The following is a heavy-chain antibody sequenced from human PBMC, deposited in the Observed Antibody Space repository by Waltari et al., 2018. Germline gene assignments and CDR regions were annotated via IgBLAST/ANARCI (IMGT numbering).Heavy chain of an antibody. CDR3: ARGGLWGGCDY. Sequence: QVQLVQSGAEVKKPGSSVKVSCKASGGTFSSYAISWVRQAPGQGLEWMGGINPILGIANYAQKFQGRGTITADESTSTAYMELSSLRAEDTAVYYCARGGLWGGCDYWGQGTLVTVSS. J-gene: IGHJ4*02. CDR2: INPILGIA. V-gene: IGHV1-69*04. D-gene: IGHD3-10*01. CDR1: GGTFSSYA.